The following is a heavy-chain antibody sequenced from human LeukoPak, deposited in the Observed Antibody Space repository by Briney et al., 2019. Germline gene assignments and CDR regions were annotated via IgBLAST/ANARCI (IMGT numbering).Heavy chain of an antibody. CDR2: IIPILGIA. Sequence: ASVRLSCKASGVTFSSYTISWVRQAPGQGLEWMARIIPILGIANYAQKFQGRVTITADKSTSTAYMELNSLRSEDTAVYYCARDADYYDSSGPRWFDPWGQGTLVTVSS. J-gene: IGHJ5*02. CDR1: GVTFSSYT. CDR3: ARDADYYDSSGPRWFDP. V-gene: IGHV1-69*04. D-gene: IGHD3-22*01.